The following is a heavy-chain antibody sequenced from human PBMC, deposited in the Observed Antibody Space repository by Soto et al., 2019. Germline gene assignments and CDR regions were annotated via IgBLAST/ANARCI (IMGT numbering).Heavy chain of an antibody. CDR3: AREARVTTVRRYYYYGMDV. CDR2: MNPNSGNT. CDR1: GYTFTSYD. D-gene: IGHD4-4*01. V-gene: IGHV1-8*01. J-gene: IGHJ6*02. Sequence: GASVKVSCKASGYTFTSYDINWVRQATGQGLEWMGWMNPNSGNTGYAQKFQGRVTMTRNTSISTAYMELSSLRSEDTAVYYCAREARVTTVRRYYYYGMDVWGQGTTVTVSS.